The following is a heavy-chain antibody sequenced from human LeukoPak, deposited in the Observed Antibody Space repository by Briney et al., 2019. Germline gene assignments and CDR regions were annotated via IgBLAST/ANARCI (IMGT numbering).Heavy chain of an antibody. D-gene: IGHD3-22*01. CDR3: AGGPLVVWVDY. CDR1: GGSISSSSYY. CDR2: IYYSGST. Sequence: NRSETLSLTCTVSGGSISSSSYYWGWIRQPPGKGLEWIGSIYYSGSTYYNPSLKSRVTISVDTSKNQFSLKLSSVTAADTAVYYCAGGPLVVWVDYWGQGTLVTVPS. J-gene: IGHJ4*02. V-gene: IGHV4-39*01.